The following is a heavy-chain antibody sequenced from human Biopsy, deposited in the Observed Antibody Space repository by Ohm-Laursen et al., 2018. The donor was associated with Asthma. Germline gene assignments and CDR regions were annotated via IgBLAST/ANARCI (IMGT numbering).Heavy chain of an antibody. D-gene: IGHD2-15*01. J-gene: IGHJ4*02. CDR2: INSVVGTT. V-gene: IGHV1-69*13. CDR1: GGTFNTYV. CDR3: ARKAGSCSSRTCYSLDF. Sequence: GASVNVSCKSLGGTFNTYVIGWVRQAPGQGLEWMGWINSVVGTTTYPQKFQDRVTITADDSASTVYMELSSLRSEDTAVYYCARKAGSCSSRTCYSLDFWGQGTLVTVSS.